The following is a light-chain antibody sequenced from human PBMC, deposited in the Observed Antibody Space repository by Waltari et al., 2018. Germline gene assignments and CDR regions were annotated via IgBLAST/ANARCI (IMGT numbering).Light chain of an antibody. CDR3: SSYTRVSASVI. CDR2: DAN. J-gene: IGLJ2*01. CDR1: SIDIGTYNY. Sequence: QSALTQPASVSGSPGQSITISCPGTSIDIGTYNYAPWYQQHPGRAPKLIIYDANTRPSGVSVRFSGSKSGNTASLTISGLQAEDEADYYCSSYTRVSASVIFGGGTKLTVL. V-gene: IGLV2-14*01.